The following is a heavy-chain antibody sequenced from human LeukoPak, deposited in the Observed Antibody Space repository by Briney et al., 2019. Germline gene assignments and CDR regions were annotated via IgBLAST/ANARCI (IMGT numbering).Heavy chain of an antibody. D-gene: IGHD6-19*01. CDR2: IYTSGST. Sequence: SETLSLTCTVSGGSIISYYWSWIRQPAGKGLERIGRIYTSGSTNYNPSLKSRVTMSVDTSKNQFSLRLSSVTAADTAVYYCARSLISVAGTFDSWGQGTLVTVSS. V-gene: IGHV4-4*07. CDR3: ARSLISVAGTFDS. CDR1: GGSIISYY. J-gene: IGHJ4*02.